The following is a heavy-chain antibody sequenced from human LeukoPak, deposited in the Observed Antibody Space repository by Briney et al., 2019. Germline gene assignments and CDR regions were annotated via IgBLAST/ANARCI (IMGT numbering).Heavy chain of an antibody. Sequence: PGRPLRLSCAASGFTFSSYAMHWVRQAPGKGLEWVAVISYDGSNKYYADSVKGRFTISRDNSKNTLYLQLNSLRAEDTAVYYCAKSDFVVVTTAYGGVYWGQGTLVTVSS. J-gene: IGHJ4*02. V-gene: IGHV3-30-3*02. D-gene: IGHD2-2*01. CDR1: GFTFSSYA. CDR2: ISYDGSNK. CDR3: AKSDFVVVTTAYGGVY.